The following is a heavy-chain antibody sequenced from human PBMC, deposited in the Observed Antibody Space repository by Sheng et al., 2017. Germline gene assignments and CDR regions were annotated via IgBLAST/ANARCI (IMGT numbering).Heavy chain of an antibody. CDR3: ARGRITMIVGKWYFDL. V-gene: IGHV4-34*01. Sequence: QVQLQQWGAGLLKPSETLSLTCAVYGGSFSGYYWSWIRQPPGKGLEWIGEINHSGSTNYNPSLKSRVTISVYTSKNQFSLKLSSVTAADTAVYYCARGRITMIVGKWYFDLWGRGTLVTVSS. J-gene: IGHJ2*01. CDR2: INHSGST. D-gene: IGHD3-22*01. CDR1: GGSFSGYY.